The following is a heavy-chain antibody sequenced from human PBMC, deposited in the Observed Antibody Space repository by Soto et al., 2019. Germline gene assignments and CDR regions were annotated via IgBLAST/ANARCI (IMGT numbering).Heavy chain of an antibody. J-gene: IGHJ4*02. CDR2: IDPRDSYA. CDR1: GYXVANSW. Sequence: GXXLKISXKGSGYXVANSWINWVRQMPGKGLEWMGRIDPRDSYANYSPSFQGHVTISADKSISTAYLQWSSLKASDTAMYYCTRQPXTYYDSSGYYFDYWGQGTLVTVSS. V-gene: IGHV5-10-1*01. CDR3: TRQPXTYYDSSGYYFDY. D-gene: IGHD3-22*01.